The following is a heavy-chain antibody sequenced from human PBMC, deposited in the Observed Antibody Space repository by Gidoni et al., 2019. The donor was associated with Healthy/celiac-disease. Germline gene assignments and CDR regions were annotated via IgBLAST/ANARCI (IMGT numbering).Heavy chain of an antibody. CDR1: GYSISSGYY. V-gene: IGHV4-38-2*02. Sequence: QVQLQASGPGLVKPSATLSLTCTVSGYSISSGYYWGWIRPPPGKGLEWIGSIYHSGSTYYNPSLKSRVTISVDTSKNQFSLKLSSVTAADTAVYYCARVSNWFDPWGQGTLVTVSS. CDR2: IYHSGST. CDR3: ARVSNWFDP. J-gene: IGHJ5*02.